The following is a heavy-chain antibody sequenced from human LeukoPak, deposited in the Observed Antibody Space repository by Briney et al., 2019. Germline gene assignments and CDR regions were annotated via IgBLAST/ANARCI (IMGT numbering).Heavy chain of an antibody. CDR3: AREFEQLARFDY. J-gene: IGHJ4*02. Sequence: WASVKVSCKASGYTFTSYGISWVRQAPGQGLEWMGWINPNSGGTNYAQKFQGRVTMTRDTSISTAYMELSRLRSDDTAVYYCAREFEQLARFDYWGQGTLVTVSS. CDR1: GYTFTSYG. V-gene: IGHV1-2*02. D-gene: IGHD6-6*01. CDR2: INPNSGGT.